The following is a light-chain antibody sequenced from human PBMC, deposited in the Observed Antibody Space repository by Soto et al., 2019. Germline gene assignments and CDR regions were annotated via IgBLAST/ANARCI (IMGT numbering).Light chain of an antibody. V-gene: IGKV1-16*01. CDR2: TAS. CDR3: QQYERFPLT. Sequence: DIPMTQSPSSLSASVGDSVTITCRASQGINKFLAWFQQKPGTAPKSLISTASRLQSGVPSRFSGSGSGTHFTLTINNLQPEDFATYYCQQYERFPLTFGGGTRVEIK. J-gene: IGKJ4*01. CDR1: QGINKF.